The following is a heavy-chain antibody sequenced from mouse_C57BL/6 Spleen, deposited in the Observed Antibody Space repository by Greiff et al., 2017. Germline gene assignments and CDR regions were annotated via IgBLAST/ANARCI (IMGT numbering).Heavy chain of an antibody. CDR1: GFSLTSYG. D-gene: IGHD2-5*01. CDR3: ASYSNYPYYFDY. CDR2: IWSGGST. V-gene: IGHV2-2*01. J-gene: IGHJ2*01. Sequence: QVHVKQSGPGLVQPSQSLSITCTVSGFSLTSYGVHWVRQSPGKGLEWLGVIWSGGSTDYNAAFISRLSISKDNSKSQVFFKMNSLQADDTAIYYCASYSNYPYYFDYWGQGTTLTVSS.